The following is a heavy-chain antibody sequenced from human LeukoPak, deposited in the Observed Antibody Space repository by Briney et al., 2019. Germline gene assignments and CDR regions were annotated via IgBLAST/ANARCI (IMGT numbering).Heavy chain of an antibody. J-gene: IGHJ4*02. V-gene: IGHV3-64*01. CDR3: ARAASYYGSGPLDY. CDR1: GFTFSSYA. Sequence: GGSLRLSCAASGFTFSSYAMHWVRQAPGKGLEYVSAISSNGGSTYYANSVKGRFTISRDNSKNTLYLQMGSLRAEDMAVYYCARAASYYGSGPLDYWGQGTLVTVSS. CDR2: ISSNGGST. D-gene: IGHD3-10*01.